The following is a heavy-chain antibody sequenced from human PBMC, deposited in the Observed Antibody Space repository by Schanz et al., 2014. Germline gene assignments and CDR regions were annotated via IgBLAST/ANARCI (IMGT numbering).Heavy chain of an antibody. V-gene: IGHV1-2*06. CDR3: ARENTAVAGMPRVMDV. J-gene: IGHJ6*02. Sequence: QVLLVQSGAEVKKPGASVKVSCKASGYRFIGYYVHWVRQAPGQGLEWMGRVSPYSGDTNYAQMVQGRVTMTTDTSISTAYMELSRLTSDDTAVFFCARENTAVAGMPRVMDVWGQGTTXTVTS. D-gene: IGHD6-19*01. CDR2: VSPYSGDT. CDR1: GYRFIGYY.